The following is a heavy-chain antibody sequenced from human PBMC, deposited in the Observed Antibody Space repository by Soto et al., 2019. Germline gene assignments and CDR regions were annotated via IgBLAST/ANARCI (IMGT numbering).Heavy chain of an antibody. CDR2: IDPSDSDT. CDR3: ARHRDILTAYSAADY. Sequence: EVQLVQSGAEVKKPGESLRISCKGSGYTFSSNWMSWVRQMPGKGLELMGTIDPSDSDTYYRPSFQGHVTISVDKSISTAYLHWSSLKASDTAMYYCARHRDILTAYSAADYWGQGTLVTVSS. J-gene: IGHJ4*02. D-gene: IGHD3-9*01. CDR1: GYTFSSNW. V-gene: IGHV5-10-1*03.